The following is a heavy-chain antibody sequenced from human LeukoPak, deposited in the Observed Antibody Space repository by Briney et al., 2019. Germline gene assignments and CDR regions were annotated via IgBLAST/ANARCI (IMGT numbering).Heavy chain of an antibody. CDR2: INWNGGST. J-gene: IGHJ6*02. Sequence: GGSLRLSCAASGFSFSSYAMTWVRQAPGKGLEWVSGINWNGGSTGYADSVKGRFTISRDNAKNSLYLQMNSLRAEDTALYYCAREDYYYYGMDVWGQGTTVTVSS. CDR3: AREDYYYYGMDV. V-gene: IGHV3-20*04. CDR1: GFSFSSYA.